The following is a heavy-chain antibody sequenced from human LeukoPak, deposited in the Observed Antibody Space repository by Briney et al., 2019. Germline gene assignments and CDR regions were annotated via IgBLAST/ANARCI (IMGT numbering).Heavy chain of an antibody. CDR3: AKDIGARRAEYFQH. D-gene: IGHD3-10*01. CDR1: GFTFDDYT. CDR2: ISWDGGST. V-gene: IGHV3-43*01. Sequence: PGGSLRLSCAASGFTFDDYTMHWVRQAPGKGLEWVSLISWDGGSTYYADPVKGRFTISRDNSKNSLYLQMNSLRTEDTALYYCAKDIGARRAEYFQHWGQGTLVTVSS. J-gene: IGHJ1*01.